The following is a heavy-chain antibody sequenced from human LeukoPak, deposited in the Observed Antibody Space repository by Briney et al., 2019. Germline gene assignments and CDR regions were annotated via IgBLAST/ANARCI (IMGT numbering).Heavy chain of an antibody. CDR2: IYYSGST. Sequence: SETLSLTCTVSGASFKSCYWNWIRQPPGKGLEWIGYIYYSGSTNYNPSLKSRVTISVDTSKNQFSLKLSSVTAADTAVYYCARGGSRQISSSDFDSWGQGTLVTVSS. D-gene: IGHD6-6*01. J-gene: IGHJ4*02. CDR1: GASFKSCY. CDR3: ARGGSRQISSSDFDS. V-gene: IGHV4-59*01.